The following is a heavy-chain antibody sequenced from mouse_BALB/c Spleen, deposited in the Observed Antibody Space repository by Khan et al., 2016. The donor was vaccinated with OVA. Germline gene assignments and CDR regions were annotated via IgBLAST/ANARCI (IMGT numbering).Heavy chain of an antibody. CDR2: ISNTGST. Sequence: EVQLQESGPGLVKPSQSLSLTCTVTGYSITRDYAWNWIRQFPGNKLEWMGYISNTGSTDYNPSLKSRISITRDTSKNQFFLQLNSVTTEDTATYYCASELGRYYSMDYWGQGTSGTVSS. CDR1: GYSITRDYA. D-gene: IGHD4-1*01. J-gene: IGHJ4*01. V-gene: IGHV3-2*02. CDR3: ASELGRYYSMDY.